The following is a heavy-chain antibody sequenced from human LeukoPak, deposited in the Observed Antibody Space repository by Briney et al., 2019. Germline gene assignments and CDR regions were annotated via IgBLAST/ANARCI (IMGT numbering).Heavy chain of an antibody. D-gene: IGHD2-15*01. J-gene: IGHJ5*02. V-gene: IGHV4-34*01. CDR1: GGSFSGYY. CDR2: INHSGST. CDR3: ARVDGSCSGGSCPSGNWFDP. Sequence: SETLSLTCAVYGGSFSGYYWSWIRQPPGKGLEWIGEINHSGSTNYNPSLKSRVTISVDTSKNQFSLKLTSVTAVDTAVYYCARVDGSCSGGSCPSGNWFDPWGQGTLVTVSS.